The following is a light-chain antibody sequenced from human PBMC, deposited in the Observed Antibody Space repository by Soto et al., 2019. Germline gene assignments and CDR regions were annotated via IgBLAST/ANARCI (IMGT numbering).Light chain of an antibody. CDR1: QSVSNNY. Sequence: EIVLTQSPGTLSLSPGERATLSCRASQSVSNNYLAWYQQKPGQAPRLLIYGASNRATGIPDRFSGSGSGTDFTLNISRLEPEYFVVYYCPQYGSVGTLGQVPKVDTK. CDR3: PQYGSVGT. V-gene: IGKV3-20*01. J-gene: IGKJ1*01. CDR2: GAS.